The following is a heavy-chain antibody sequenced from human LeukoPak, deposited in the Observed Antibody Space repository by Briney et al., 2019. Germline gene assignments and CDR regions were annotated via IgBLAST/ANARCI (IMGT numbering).Heavy chain of an antibody. Sequence: SGGSLRLSCAASGFTFNSYVVHWVRQAPGKGLEWVAVVSYDGSIKYYADSVKGRFTLSRDNSKNTLYLQMNSLIPADTAVYYCARAAYSSTWLLTHWGQGTLVTVSS. V-gene: IGHV3-30-3*01. J-gene: IGHJ4*02. D-gene: IGHD6-13*01. CDR1: GFTFNSYV. CDR2: VSYDGSIK. CDR3: ARAAYSSTWLLTH.